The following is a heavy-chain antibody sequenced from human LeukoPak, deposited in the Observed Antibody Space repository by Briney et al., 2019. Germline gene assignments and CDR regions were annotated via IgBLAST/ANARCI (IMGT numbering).Heavy chain of an antibody. J-gene: IGHJ3*02. Sequence: SGGSLRLSCAASGFTFSSYAVHWVRQAPGKGLEWVAVISYDGTNKYYADSVKGRFTISRDNSKNALYVQMNSLRAEDTAVYYCARDLRGYSYGYGFDIWGQGTLVSVS. CDR2: ISYDGTNK. CDR3: ARDLRGYSYGYGFDI. CDR1: GFTFSSYA. D-gene: IGHD5-18*01. V-gene: IGHV3-30-3*01.